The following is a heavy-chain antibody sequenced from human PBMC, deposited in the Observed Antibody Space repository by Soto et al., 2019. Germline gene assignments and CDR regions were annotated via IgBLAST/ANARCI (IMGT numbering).Heavy chain of an antibody. CDR1: GFSLSTSGVG. Sequence: GPALVNPTQTLTLTCTFSGFSLSTSGVGGGWMRQPPGKALEWLALIYWDDDKRYSPSLKSRLTITKDTSKNQVVLTMTNMDPVDTATYYCALTSTIYDFWSGYPMNVWGKGTTVTVSS. CDR2: IYWDDDK. D-gene: IGHD3-3*01. J-gene: IGHJ6*03. CDR3: ALTSTIYDFWSGYPMNV. V-gene: IGHV2-5*02.